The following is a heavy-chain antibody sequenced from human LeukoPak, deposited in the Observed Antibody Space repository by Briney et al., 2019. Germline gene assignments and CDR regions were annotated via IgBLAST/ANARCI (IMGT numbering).Heavy chain of an antibody. CDR1: RFSFSIYS. D-gene: IGHD3-22*01. V-gene: IGHV3-53*01. Sequence: GGSLRLYCAASRFSFSIYSLNWVRQAPGKGLEWASVIYSGGNTYYADSVKGRFTICRDNSKNTLYLQMNSLRAEDTAVYYCARERGITYYYDSSGPFDLWGRGTLVTVSS. CDR3: ARERGITYYYDSSGPFDL. J-gene: IGHJ2*01. CDR2: IYSGGNT.